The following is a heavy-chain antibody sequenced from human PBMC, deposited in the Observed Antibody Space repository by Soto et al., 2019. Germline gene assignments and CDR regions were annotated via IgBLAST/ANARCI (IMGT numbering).Heavy chain of an antibody. D-gene: IGHD1-26*01. CDR2: IWSDGSKE. J-gene: IGHJ5*02. V-gene: IGHV3-33*01. Sequence: PGGSQRLSCTAAGLHFSASGMHWVRQATGKGLEWVAMIWSDGSKEYYADSVKGRFTITRDNSKNMIFLQMDSLRAEDTAVYYCARDKGTTCLDTWGQGNMVTVSS. CDR1: GLHFSASG. CDR3: ARDKGTTCLDT.